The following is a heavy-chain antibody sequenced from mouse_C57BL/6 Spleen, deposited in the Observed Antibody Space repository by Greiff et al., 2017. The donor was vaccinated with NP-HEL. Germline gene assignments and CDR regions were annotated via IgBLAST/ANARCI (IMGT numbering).Heavy chain of an antibody. J-gene: IGHJ2*01. CDR2: IDPENGDT. V-gene: IGHV14-4*01. D-gene: IGHD1-1*01. Sequence: EVQLQQSGAELVRPGASVKLSCTASGFNIKDDYMHWVKQRPEQGLEWIGWIDPENGDTEYASKFQGKATITADTSSNTAYLQLSSLTSEDTAVYYRTTPITTVDYWGQGTTLTVSS. CDR1: GFNIKDDY. CDR3: TTPITTVDY.